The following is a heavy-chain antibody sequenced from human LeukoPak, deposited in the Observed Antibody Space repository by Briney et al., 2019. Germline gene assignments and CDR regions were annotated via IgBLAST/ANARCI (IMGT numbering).Heavy chain of an antibody. D-gene: IGHD6-13*01. CDR3: ARAGVGIAAAGTFDY. CDR2: IYHSGST. Sequence: SETLSLTCTVSGYSISSGYYWGWIRQPPGKGLEWIGSIYHSGSTYYNPSLKSRVTISVDTSKNQFSLKLSSVTAADTAVYYCARAGVGIAAAGTFDYWGQGTLVTVSS. CDR1: GYSISSGYY. J-gene: IGHJ4*02. V-gene: IGHV4-38-2*02.